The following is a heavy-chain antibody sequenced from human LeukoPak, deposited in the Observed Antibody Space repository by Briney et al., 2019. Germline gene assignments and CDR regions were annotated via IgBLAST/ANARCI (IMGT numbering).Heavy chain of an antibody. CDR1: GYTFTSYG. V-gene: IGHV1-18*01. D-gene: IGHD2-15*01. J-gene: IGHJ3*02. CDR3: ARGTFYSERQPGAFVI. CDR2: ISAYNGNT. Sequence: ASVKVSCKASGYTFTSYGISWVRQAPGQGLEWMGWISAYNGNTNYAQKLQGRVTMTTDTSTSTAYMELRSLRSDDTAVYYCARGTFYSERQPGAFVIWGQGTMVTVSS.